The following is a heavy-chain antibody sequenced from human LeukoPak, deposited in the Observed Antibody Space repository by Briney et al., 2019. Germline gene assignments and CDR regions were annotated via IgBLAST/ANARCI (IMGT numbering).Heavy chain of an antibody. Sequence: PGGSLRLSCAASGFTFSSYDMYWVRQAPGKGLDWVAFVRYDGSQKYYADSVKGRFTLSRDNSKNTLYLQMNSLRAEDTAVFYCAKSWGVEYSSGFFIGVDYWGQGTLVTVSS. V-gene: IGHV3-30*02. CDR3: AKSWGVEYSSGFFIGVDY. J-gene: IGHJ4*02. CDR2: VRYDGSQK. D-gene: IGHD3-22*01. CDR1: GFTFSSYD.